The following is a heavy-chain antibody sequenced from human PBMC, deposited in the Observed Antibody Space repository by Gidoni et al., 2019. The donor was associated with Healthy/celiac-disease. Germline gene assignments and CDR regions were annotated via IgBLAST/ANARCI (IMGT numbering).Heavy chain of an antibody. J-gene: IGHJ4*02. D-gene: IGHD2-15*01. CDR2: IYYSGST. Sequence: QVQLQESGPGLVKPSETLSLTCTVSGGSISSYYWSWIRQPPGKGLEWIGYIYYSGSTNYNPSLKSRVTISVDTSKNQFSLKLSSVTAADTAVYYCATCRDGFFDYWGQGTLVTVSS. V-gene: IGHV4-59*01. CDR3: ATCRDGFFDY. CDR1: GGSISSYY.